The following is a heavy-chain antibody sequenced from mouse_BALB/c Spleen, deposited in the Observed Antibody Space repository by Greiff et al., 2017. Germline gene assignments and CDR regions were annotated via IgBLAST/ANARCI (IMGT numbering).Heavy chain of an antibody. CDR3: AREAKLGPYFDY. V-gene: IGHV5-17*02. D-gene: IGHD4-1*01. Sequence: EVQGVESGGGLVQPGGSRKLSCAASGFTFSSFGMHWVRQAPEKGLEWVAYISSGSSTIYYADTVKGRFTISRDNPKNTLFLQMTSLRSEDTAMYYCAREAKLGPYFDYWGQGTTLTVSS. CDR1: GFTFSSFG. J-gene: IGHJ2*01. CDR2: ISSGSSTI.